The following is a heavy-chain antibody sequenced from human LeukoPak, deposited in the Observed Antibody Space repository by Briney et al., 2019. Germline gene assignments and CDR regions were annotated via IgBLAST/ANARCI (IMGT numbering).Heavy chain of an antibody. V-gene: IGHV4-39*01. D-gene: IGHD1-26*01. CDR3: ARHAVSGSYSLPFTVVNWFDP. CDR1: GGSISSSSYY. J-gene: IGHJ5*02. Sequence: SETLSLTCTVSGGSISSSSYYWGWIRQPPGKGLEWIGSIYYSGSTYYNPSLKSRVTISVDTSKNQFSLKLSSVTAADTAVYYCARHAVSGSYSLPFTVVNWFDPWGQGTLVTVFS. CDR2: IYYSGST.